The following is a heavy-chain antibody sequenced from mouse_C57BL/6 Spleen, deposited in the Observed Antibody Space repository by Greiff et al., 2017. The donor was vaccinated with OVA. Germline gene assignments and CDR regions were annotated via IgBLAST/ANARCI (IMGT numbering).Heavy chain of an antibody. CDR3: ARGDYYGSSPFDD. J-gene: IGHJ2*01. CDR2: IDPSDSET. CDR1: GYTFTSYW. Sequence: QVQLQQPGAELVRPGSSVKLSCKASGYTFTSYWMHWVKQRPIQGLEWIGNIDPSDSETHYNQKFKDKATLTVDKSSSTAYMQLSSLTSEDSAVYYCARGDYYGSSPFDDWGQGTTLTVSS. V-gene: IGHV1-52*01. D-gene: IGHD1-1*01.